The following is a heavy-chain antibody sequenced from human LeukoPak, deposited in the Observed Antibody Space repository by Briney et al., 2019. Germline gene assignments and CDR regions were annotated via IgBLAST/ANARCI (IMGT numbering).Heavy chain of an antibody. Sequence: SETLSLTCTVSGGSISSYYWSWIRQPPGKGLEWIGYIYYSGSTNYNPSLKSRVTISVDTSKNRFSLKLSSVTAADTAVYYCARGYSSSSWSLFDYWGQGTLVTVSS. D-gene: IGHD6-6*01. CDR1: GGSISSYY. V-gene: IGHV4-59*01. CDR3: ARGYSSSSWSLFDY. CDR2: IYYSGST. J-gene: IGHJ4*02.